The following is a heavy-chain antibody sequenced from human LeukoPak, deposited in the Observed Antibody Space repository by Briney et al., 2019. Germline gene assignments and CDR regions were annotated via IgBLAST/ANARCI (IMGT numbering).Heavy chain of an antibody. CDR2: INPSGGST. CDR3: ARDYCTNGVCYTYFDY. J-gene: IGHJ4*02. CDR1: GYTFTSYY. Sequence: ASVKVSCKASGYTFTSYYMHWVRQAPGQGLEWMGIINPSGGSTSYAQKFQGRVTMTRDTSTSTVYMELSSLRSEDTAVYYCARDYCTNGVCYTYFDYWGQGTLVTVSS. D-gene: IGHD2-8*01. V-gene: IGHV1-46*01.